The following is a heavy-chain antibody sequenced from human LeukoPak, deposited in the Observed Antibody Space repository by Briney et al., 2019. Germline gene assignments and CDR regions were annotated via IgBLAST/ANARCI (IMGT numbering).Heavy chain of an antibody. D-gene: IGHD5-18*01. V-gene: IGHV3-66*02. CDR3: ARDPRRDTYYYYGMDV. Sequence: GGSPRLSCAASGFTVSSNYMSWARQAPGKGLEWVSVIYSGGSTYYADSVKGRFTISRDNSKNTLYLQMNSLRAEDTAVYYCARDPRRDTYYYYGMDVWGQGTTVTVSS. CDR2: IYSGGST. J-gene: IGHJ6*02. CDR1: GFTVSSNY.